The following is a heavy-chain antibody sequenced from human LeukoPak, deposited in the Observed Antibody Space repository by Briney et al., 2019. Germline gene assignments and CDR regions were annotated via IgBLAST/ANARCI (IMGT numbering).Heavy chain of an antibody. CDR1: GFSFSDYY. J-gene: IGHJ4*02. CDR2: IGSSDSTT. CDR3: ASGAYCSSTSCSIFDY. V-gene: IGHV3-11*04. Sequence: GGSLRLSCVASGFSFSDYYMSWIRQAPGKGLEWVSYIGSSDSTTHYADSVKGRFTISRDNSKNTLYLQMNSLRAEDTAVYYCASGAYCSSTSCSIFDYWGQGTLVTVSS. D-gene: IGHD2-2*01.